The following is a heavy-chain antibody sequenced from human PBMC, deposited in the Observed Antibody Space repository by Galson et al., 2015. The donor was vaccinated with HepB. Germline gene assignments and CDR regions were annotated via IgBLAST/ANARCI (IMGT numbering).Heavy chain of an antibody. V-gene: IGHV3-30-3*01. CDR3: ARDRGYSYGYGPQLEYYYYGMDV. CDR1: GFTFSSYA. J-gene: IGHJ6*02. Sequence: SLRLSCAASGFTFSSYAMHWVRQAPGKGLEWVAVISYDGSNKYYADSVKGRFTISRDNSKNTLYLQMNSLRAEDTAVYYCARDRGYSYGYGPQLEYYYYGMDVWGQGTTVTVSS. D-gene: IGHD5-18*01. CDR2: ISYDGSNK.